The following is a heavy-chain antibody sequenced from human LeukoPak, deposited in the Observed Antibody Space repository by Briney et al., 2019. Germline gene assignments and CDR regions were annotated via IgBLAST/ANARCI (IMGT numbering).Heavy chain of an antibody. J-gene: IGHJ4*02. Sequence: GGSLRLSCAASGFTFSSYSMNWVRQAPGKGLEWVSCISSSNSYIYYADSVKGRFTTSRDNAKNSLYLQMNSLRADDTAVYYCARDAGRGDYWGRGALVTVSS. V-gene: IGHV3-21*01. CDR3: ARDAGRGDY. D-gene: IGHD3-16*01. CDR2: ISSSNSYI. CDR1: GFTFSSYS.